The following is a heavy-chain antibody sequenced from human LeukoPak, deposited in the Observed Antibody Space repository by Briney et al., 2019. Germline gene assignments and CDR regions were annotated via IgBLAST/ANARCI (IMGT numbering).Heavy chain of an antibody. Sequence: PSETLSLTCTVSGGSISSYYWSWIRQPPGKGLEWIGYIYYSGSTNYNPYLKSRVTISVDTSKNQFSLKLSSVTAADTAVYYCARHKLSGSGSAFDYWGQGTLVTVSS. J-gene: IGHJ4*02. CDR2: IYYSGST. D-gene: IGHD3-10*01. CDR1: GGSISSYY. V-gene: IGHV4-59*08. CDR3: ARHKLSGSGSAFDY.